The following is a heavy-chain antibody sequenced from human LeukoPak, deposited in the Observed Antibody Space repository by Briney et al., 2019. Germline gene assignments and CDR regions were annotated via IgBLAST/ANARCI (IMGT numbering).Heavy chain of an antibody. D-gene: IGHD1-1*01. CDR1: GFTVSSNY. J-gene: IGHJ4*02. Sequence: GGSLRLSCAASGFTVSSNYMSWVRQAPGKGLEWVSHINSDTNITPYTASVSGRFTISRDNAKNSLYLHVNSLRDEDTAVYYCVRDHDWSFDLWGQGALVTVSS. CDR3: VRDHDWSFDL. CDR2: INSDTNIT. V-gene: IGHV3-48*02.